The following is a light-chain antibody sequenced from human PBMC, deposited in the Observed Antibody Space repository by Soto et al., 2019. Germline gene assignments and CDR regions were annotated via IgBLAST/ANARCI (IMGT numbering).Light chain of an antibody. J-gene: IGKJ1*01. CDR3: QQYRTYS. Sequence: IQLTQSPTTLPASVGDRVTLTCRASESISNWLAWYQQRPGTAPKLLIYHASIVVTAVPSRFSGNGSGTDFTLTISSLQPGDFATYYCQQYRTYSFGQGSRVEIK. V-gene: IGKV1-5*01. CDR2: HAS. CDR1: ESISNW.